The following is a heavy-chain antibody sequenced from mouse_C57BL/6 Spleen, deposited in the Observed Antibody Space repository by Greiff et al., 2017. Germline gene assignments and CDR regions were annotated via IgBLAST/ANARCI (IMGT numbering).Heavy chain of an antibody. J-gene: IGHJ2*01. CDR1: GYTFTSYW. V-gene: IGHV1-64*01. D-gene: IGHD1-1*01. CDR3: AREEISKVVEDFDC. CDR2: IHPNSGCT. Sequence: QVLLQQPGAELVKPGASVKLSCKASGYTFTSYWMHWVKQSPGQGLEWIGKIHPNSGCTNYNEKFKSKVTLTIDKATSTVYMQLSSLTSEDTAVYYCAREEISKVVEDFDCRGHGTTLTVS.